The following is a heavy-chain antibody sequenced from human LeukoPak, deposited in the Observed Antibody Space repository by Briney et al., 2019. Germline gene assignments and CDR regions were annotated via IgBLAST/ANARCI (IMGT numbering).Heavy chain of an antibody. V-gene: IGHV3-21*01. CDR2: ISSSSSYI. CDR3: ARDHRLEGWYFDL. Sequence: PGGSLRLSCAASGFTFSSYSMNWVRQAPGKGLEWVSSISSSSSYIYYADSVKGRFTISRDNAKNSLYLQMNSLRAEDTAVYYCARDHRLEGWYFDLWGRGTLVTVSS. D-gene: IGHD6-6*01. J-gene: IGHJ2*01. CDR1: GFTFSSYS.